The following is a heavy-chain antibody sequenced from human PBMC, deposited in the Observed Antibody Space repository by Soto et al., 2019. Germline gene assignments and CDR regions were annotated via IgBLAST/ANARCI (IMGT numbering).Heavy chain of an antibody. CDR1: GGSISSSNW. V-gene: IGHV4-4*02. Sequence: PSETLSLTCAVSGGSISSSNWWSWVRQPPGKGLEWIGEIYHSGSTNYNPSLKSRVTISVDKSKNQFSLKLSSVTAADTAVYYCARTAYSSSWPSDYYYGMDVWGQGTTVTVSS. CDR3: ARTAYSSSWPSDYYYGMDV. D-gene: IGHD6-13*01. J-gene: IGHJ6*02. CDR2: IYHSGST.